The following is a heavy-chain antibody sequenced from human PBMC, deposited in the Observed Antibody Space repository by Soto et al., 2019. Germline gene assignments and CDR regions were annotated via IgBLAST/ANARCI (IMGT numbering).Heavy chain of an antibody. CDR1: GGSFSGYY. Sequence: SETLSLTCAVYGGSFSGYYWSWIRQPPGKGLEWIGEINHSGSTNYNPSLKSRVTISVDTSKNQFSLKLSSVTAADTAVYYCARRWRHSSRLINGMDVWGQGTTVTVSS. J-gene: IGHJ6*02. CDR2: INHSGST. CDR3: ARRWRHSSRLINGMDV. V-gene: IGHV4-34*01. D-gene: IGHD6-13*01.